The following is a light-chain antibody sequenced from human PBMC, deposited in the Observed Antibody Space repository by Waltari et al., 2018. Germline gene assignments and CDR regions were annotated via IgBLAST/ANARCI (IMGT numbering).Light chain of an antibody. CDR2: WPS. CDR1: QSLFNSPNNNNY. J-gene: IGKJ2*01. CDR3: QHYYTPPYT. V-gene: IGKV4-1*01. Sequence: DIVMTQSPDPLTVSLGERATLYCKSSQSLFNSPNNNNYLAWYQQKPGQPPKLLTYWPSTRESGVPDRFSGGGSGTDFTLTITIVQAEDVALYYCQHYYTPPYTFGQGTRLEIK.